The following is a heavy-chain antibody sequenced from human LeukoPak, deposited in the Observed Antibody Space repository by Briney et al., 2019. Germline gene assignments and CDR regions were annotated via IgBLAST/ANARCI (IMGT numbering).Heavy chain of an antibody. V-gene: IGHV4-59*10. CDR1: GGSFSGYY. J-gene: IGHJ6*03. CDR3: ARDCSSTSCYAGGFYYYYMDV. Sequence: PSETLSLTCAVYGGSFSGYYWGWIRQPPGKGLEWIGRIYTSGSTNYNPSLKSRVTISVDTSKNQFSLKLSSVTAADTAVYYCARDCSSTSCYAGGFYYYYMDVWGKGTTVTVSS. D-gene: IGHD2-2*01. CDR2: IYTSGST.